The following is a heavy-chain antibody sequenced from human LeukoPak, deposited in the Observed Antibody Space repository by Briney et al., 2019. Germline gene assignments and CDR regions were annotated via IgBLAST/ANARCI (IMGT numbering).Heavy chain of an antibody. D-gene: IGHD3-10*01. CDR1: GDTFSSYA. V-gene: IGHV1-69*04. Sequence: ASVRVSCKASGDTFSSYAISWVRQAPGQGLEWMGRIIPILGIANYAQKFQGRVTITADKSTSTAYMELSSLRSEDTAVYYCARDDMVRGVWGQGTLVTVSS. CDR2: IIPILGIA. CDR3: ARDDMVRGV. J-gene: IGHJ4*02.